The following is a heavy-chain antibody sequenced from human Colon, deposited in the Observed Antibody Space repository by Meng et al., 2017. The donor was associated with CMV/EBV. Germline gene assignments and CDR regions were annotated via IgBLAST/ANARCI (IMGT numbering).Heavy chain of an antibody. J-gene: IGHJ4*02. CDR2: INGDGTTT. CDR1: GFTFSRHW. Sequence: GESLKISCVASGFTFSRHWMHWVRQVPGKGPEWVSHINGDGTTTSHADSVKGRFTISRDNAKNTLFLQMNSLGADDTGVYFCTTDRVGAMFYTNPFDYWDQGTLVTVSS. V-gene: IGHV3-74*01. D-gene: IGHD1-26*01. CDR3: TTDRVGAMFYTNPFDY.